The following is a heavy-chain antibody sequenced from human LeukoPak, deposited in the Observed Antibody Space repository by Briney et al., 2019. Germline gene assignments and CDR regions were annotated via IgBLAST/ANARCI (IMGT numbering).Heavy chain of an antibody. J-gene: IGHJ4*02. V-gene: IGHV3-33*06. CDR1: GFTFSSYG. CDR2: IWYDGSNK. Sequence: GRSLRLSCAASGFTFSSYGMHWVRQAPGKGLEWVAVIWYDGSNKYYADSVKGRFTISRDNSKNTLYLQMNSLRAEDTAVYYCAKDRWIQLWSSGYFDYWGQGTLVTVSS. D-gene: IGHD5-18*01. CDR3: AKDRWIQLWSSGYFDY.